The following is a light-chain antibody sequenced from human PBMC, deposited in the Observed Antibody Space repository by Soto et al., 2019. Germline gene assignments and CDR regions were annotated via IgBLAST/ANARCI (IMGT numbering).Light chain of an antibody. J-gene: IGLJ1*01. V-gene: IGLV1-40*01. Sequence: QSVLTQPPSVSGAPGQRVTISCTGSSSNIGAGYDVHWYQQLPGTAPKLLIYGNNNRPSGVPDRFSGSKSGTSASLAITGLQAEDEAYYYCQSYDSSLSGSDVFGTGTKVTVL. CDR2: GNN. CDR3: QSYDSSLSGSDV. CDR1: SSNIGAGYD.